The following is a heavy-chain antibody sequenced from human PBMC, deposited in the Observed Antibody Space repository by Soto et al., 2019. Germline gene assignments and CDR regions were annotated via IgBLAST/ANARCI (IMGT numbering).Heavy chain of an antibody. CDR1: GFTFSDYY. Sequence: EVQLVESGGGLVQPGGSLRLSCAVSGFTFSDYYMDWVRQAPGKGLEWVCRTRNKANSYTTEYAPSVKGRFIISRDDSKNSLHLQMNSLKTEDTAVYFCARGDLASGWRDFDLWGQGTLVTVAS. CDR3: ARGDLASGWRDFDL. D-gene: IGHD6-19*01. J-gene: IGHJ4*02. V-gene: IGHV3-72*01. CDR2: TRNKANSYTT.